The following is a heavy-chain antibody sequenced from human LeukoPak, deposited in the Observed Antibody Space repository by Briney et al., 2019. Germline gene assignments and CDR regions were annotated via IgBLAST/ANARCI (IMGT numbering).Heavy chain of an antibody. J-gene: IGHJ4*02. CDR2: IYYSGST. Sequence: SQTLSLTCTVSGGSISSGSYYWSWIRRRPGKGLEWIGYIYYSGSTYYNPSLQSRVTISVDTSENQFSLKLSSVTAADTGVYYCARAFYDLLTGSIGYYFDYWGQGTLVTVSS. CDR1: GGSISSGSYY. D-gene: IGHD3-9*01. CDR3: ARAFYDLLTGSIGYYFDY. V-gene: IGHV4-31*03.